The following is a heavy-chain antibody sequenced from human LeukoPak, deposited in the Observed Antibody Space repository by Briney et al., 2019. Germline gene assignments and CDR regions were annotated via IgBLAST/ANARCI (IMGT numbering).Heavy chain of an antibody. D-gene: IGHD3-16*01. Sequence: SETLSLTCAVYGGSFSGYYWSWIRQPPGKGLEWIGEINHSGSTNYNPSLKSRVTISVDTSKNQCSLKLSSVTAADTAVYYCARARGGPNPNYYCYYMAVWGKGTTVTVS. V-gene: IGHV4-34*01. CDR1: GGSFSGYY. J-gene: IGHJ6*03. CDR3: ARARGGPNPNYYCYYMAV. CDR2: INHSGST.